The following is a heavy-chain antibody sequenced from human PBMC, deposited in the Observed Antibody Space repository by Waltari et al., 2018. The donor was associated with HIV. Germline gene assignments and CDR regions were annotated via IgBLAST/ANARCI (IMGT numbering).Heavy chain of an antibody. CDR2: INHSRST. CDR1: GGPFSGSY. D-gene: IGHD3-22*01. Sequence: QVQLQQWGAGLLKPSETLSLTCAVYGGPFSGSYWSWIRQPPGKGLEWIGEINHSRSTNYNPSLKSRVTISVDTSKNQFSLKLSSVTAADTAVYYCASRLDSTYGMDVWGQGTTVTVSS. V-gene: IGHV4-34*01. CDR3: ASRLDSTYGMDV. J-gene: IGHJ6*02.